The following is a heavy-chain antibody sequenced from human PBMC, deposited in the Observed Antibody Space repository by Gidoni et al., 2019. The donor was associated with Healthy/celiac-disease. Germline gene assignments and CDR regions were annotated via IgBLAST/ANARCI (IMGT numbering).Heavy chain of an antibody. V-gene: IGHV3-30*18. CDR2: ISYDGSNK. CDR3: AKAGYYDSSGADYYFDY. Sequence: QVQLVESGGGVVQPGRSLRLPCAASGFPFRTHGMHWVRQAPGKGLEWGAVISYDGSNKYYADSVKGRFTISRDNSKNTLYLQMNSLRAEDTAVYYCAKAGYYDSSGADYYFDYWGQGTLVTVSS. D-gene: IGHD3-22*01. J-gene: IGHJ4*02. CDR1: GFPFRTHG.